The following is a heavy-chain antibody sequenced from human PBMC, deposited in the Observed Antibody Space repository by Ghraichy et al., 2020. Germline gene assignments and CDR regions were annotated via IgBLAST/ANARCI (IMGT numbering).Heavy chain of an antibody. CDR2: IYSGGST. J-gene: IGHJ6*02. D-gene: IGHD6-19*01. V-gene: IGHV3-53*04. CDR3: ARGYSSGWYRDFGMDV. Sequence: GESLNISCAASGFTVSSNYMSWVRQAPGKGLEWVSVIYSGGSTYYADSVKGRFTISRHNSKNTLYLQMSSLRTEDTAVYYCARGYSSGWYRDFGMDVWGQGTTVTVSS. CDR1: GFTVSSNY.